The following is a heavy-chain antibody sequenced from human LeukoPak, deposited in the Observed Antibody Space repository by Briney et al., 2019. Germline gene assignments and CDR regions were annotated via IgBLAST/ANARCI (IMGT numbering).Heavy chain of an antibody. Sequence: GRSLRLSCAASGFTFSSYGMHWVRQAPGKGLEWVAVISYDGSNKYYADSVKGRFTISRDNSKNTLYLQMNSLRAEDTAVYYCAKASGSGYGKDYFDYWGQGTLVTVSS. CDR2: ISYDGSNK. CDR1: GFTFSSYG. J-gene: IGHJ4*02. D-gene: IGHD1-26*01. V-gene: IGHV3-30*18. CDR3: AKASGSGYGKDYFDY.